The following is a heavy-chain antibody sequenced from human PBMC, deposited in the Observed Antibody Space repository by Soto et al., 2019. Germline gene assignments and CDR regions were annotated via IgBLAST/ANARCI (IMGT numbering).Heavy chain of an antibody. CDR3: ASDRKYSKYCGGDCGHYLEY. CDR2: ISVYNGDT. J-gene: IGHJ4*02. CDR1: GYTFTSFG. D-gene: IGHD2-21*02. Sequence: QVQLVQSGAEVKKPGASVKVSCKASGYTFTSFGISWVRQAPGQGLAWMGWISVYNGDTNYVQKFQGRVTMTTDTATTTGYMELRSLRSDDTAVYYCASDRKYSKYCGGDCGHYLEYWGQGTLVTVSS. V-gene: IGHV1-18*04.